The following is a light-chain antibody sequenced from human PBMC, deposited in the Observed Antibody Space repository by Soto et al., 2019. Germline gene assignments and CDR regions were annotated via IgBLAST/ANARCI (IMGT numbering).Light chain of an antibody. Sequence: QPVLTQPPSVSGAPGQRVTISCTGSTIGAGYDVHWYQQVPGTAPKLLIYGNSNRPSGVPDRFSASKSGTSASLAITGLQAEDEADYYCQSYDSSTVVFGGGTKVTVL. CDR2: GNS. CDR3: QSYDSSTVV. V-gene: IGLV1-40*01. CDR1: TIGAGYD. J-gene: IGLJ2*01.